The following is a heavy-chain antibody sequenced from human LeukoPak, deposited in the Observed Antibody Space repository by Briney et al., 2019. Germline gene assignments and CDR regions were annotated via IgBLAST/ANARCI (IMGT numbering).Heavy chain of an antibody. CDR1: GFTFSTYD. CDR3: ARGGYFSFDY. V-gene: IGHV3-23*01. J-gene: IGHJ4*02. CDR2: ITANTRGSIT. D-gene: IGHD2/OR15-2a*01. Sequence: PGGSLRLSCVTSGFTFSTYDMSWVRQAPEKGLESVSGITANTRGSITYYADSVKGRFTISRDSTKDTLYLQMIRLRAEDTAVYVGARGGYFSFDYWCPGPLVTVSS.